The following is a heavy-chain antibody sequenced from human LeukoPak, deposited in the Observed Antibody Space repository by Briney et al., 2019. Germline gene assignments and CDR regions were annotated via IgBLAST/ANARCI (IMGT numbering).Heavy chain of an antibody. V-gene: IGHV4-34*01. CDR1: GGSFSGYY. CDR3: ARGATYYDILTGYYYRYSYFDY. J-gene: IGHJ4*02. CDR2: INHSGST. D-gene: IGHD3-9*01. Sequence: SETLSLTCAVYGGSFSGYYWSWIRQPPGKGLEWIGEINHSGSTNYNPSLKSRVTISVDTSKNQFSLKLSSVTAADTAVYYCARGATYYDILTGYYYRYSYFDYWGQGTLVAVSS.